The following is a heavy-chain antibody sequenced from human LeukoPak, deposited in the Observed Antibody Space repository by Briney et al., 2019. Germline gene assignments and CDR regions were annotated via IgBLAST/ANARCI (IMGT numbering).Heavy chain of an antibody. CDR3: ARDITLTRGGRSDY. V-gene: IGHV3-74*01. Sequence: SGGSLRLSCAASGFTFSSYWMYWVRQAPGKGLVWVSRINTDGKTTNYADSVKGRLTISRDNAKNTLYLQMNSLRDEDTAVYYCARDITLTRGGRSDYWGQGTLVTVSA. D-gene: IGHD3-10*01. J-gene: IGHJ4*02. CDR1: GFTFSSYW. CDR2: INTDGKTT.